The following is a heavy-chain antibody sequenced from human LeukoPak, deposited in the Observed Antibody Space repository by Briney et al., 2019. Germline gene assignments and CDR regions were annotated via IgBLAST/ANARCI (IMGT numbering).Heavy chain of an antibody. CDR1: SDSTRSNNW. V-gene: IGHV4-4*02. Sequence: PSGTLSLTCAVSSDSTRSNNWWSWVRQPPGKGLEWIGEIYHSGSTNYNPSLKSRVTISADTSKNQLSLKLSSVTAADTAVYYCVRVPFAFYGMEVWGKGTTVSVSS. J-gene: IGHJ6*04. CDR2: IYHSGST. D-gene: IGHD4/OR15-4a*01. CDR3: VRVPFAFYGMEV.